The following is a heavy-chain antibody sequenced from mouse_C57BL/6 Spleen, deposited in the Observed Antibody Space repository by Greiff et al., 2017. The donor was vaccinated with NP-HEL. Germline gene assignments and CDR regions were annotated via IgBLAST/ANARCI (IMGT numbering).Heavy chain of an antibody. CDR3: AKEKYYYGSSYGYAMDY. J-gene: IGHJ4*01. Sequence: ESGPGLVKPSQSLSLTCSVTGYSITSGYYWNWIRQFPGNKLEWMGYISYDGSNNYNPSLKNRISITRDTSKNQFFLKLNSVTTEDTATYYCAKEKYYYGSSYGYAMDYWGQGTSVTVSS. CDR1: GYSITSGYY. D-gene: IGHD1-1*01. CDR2: ISYDGSN. V-gene: IGHV3-6*01.